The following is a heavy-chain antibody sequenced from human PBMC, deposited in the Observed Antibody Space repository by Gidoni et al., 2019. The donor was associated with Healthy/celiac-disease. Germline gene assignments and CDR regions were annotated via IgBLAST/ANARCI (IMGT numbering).Heavy chain of an antibody. CDR3: ARKGDSYGRNYYYYGMDV. J-gene: IGHJ6*02. D-gene: IGHD5-18*01. CDR1: GGSFSGYY. Sequence: QVQLQQWGAGLLKPSETLSLTCAVYGGSFSGYYWSWIRQPPGKGLEWIGEINHSGSTNYNPSLKSRVTISVDTSKNQFSLKLSSVTAADTAVYYCARKGDSYGRNYYYYGMDVWGQGTTVTVSS. V-gene: IGHV4-34*01. CDR2: INHSGST.